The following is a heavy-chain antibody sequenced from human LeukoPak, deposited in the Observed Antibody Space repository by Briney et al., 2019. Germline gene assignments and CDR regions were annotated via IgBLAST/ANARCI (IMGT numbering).Heavy chain of an antibody. CDR3: ARSGVRGVIIEYYFDY. V-gene: IGHV1-69*05. CDR2: IIPIFGTA. Sequence: AASVKVSCKASGGTFSSYAISWVRQAPGQGLEWMGGIIPIFGTANYAQKFQGRVTITTDESTSTAYMELSSLRSEDTAVYYCARSGVRGVIIEYYFDYWGQGTLVTVSS. D-gene: IGHD3-10*01. J-gene: IGHJ4*02. CDR1: GGTFSSYA.